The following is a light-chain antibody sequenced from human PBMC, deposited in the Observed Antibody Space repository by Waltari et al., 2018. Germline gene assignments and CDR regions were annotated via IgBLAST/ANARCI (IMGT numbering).Light chain of an antibody. CDR3: KSFTNRLTYV. CDR2: DVA. V-gene: IGLV2-14*03. Sequence: QSALTQPASVPGSPGQSITISCPGTASGICNYDRCSWYQQHPGQAPKLIIYDVANRPSGVSDRFSGSKSGNTASLTISGLQAEDETDYYCKSFTNRLTYVFGSGTKVSV. J-gene: IGLJ1*01. CDR1: ASGICNYDR.